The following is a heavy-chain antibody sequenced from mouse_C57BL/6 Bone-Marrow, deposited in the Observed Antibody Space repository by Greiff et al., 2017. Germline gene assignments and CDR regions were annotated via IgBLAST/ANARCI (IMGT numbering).Heavy chain of an antibody. D-gene: IGHD2-3*01. CDR1: GFSLTSYA. CDR3: ARKGWLLVTPYFDV. V-gene: IGHV2-9-1*01. Sequence: VKLQESGPGLVAPSQSLSITCTVSGFSLTSYAISWVRQPPGKGLEWLGVIWTGGGTNYNSALKSRLSISKDNSKSQVFLKMNSLQTDDTARYYCARKGWLLVTPYFDVWGTGTTVTVSS. J-gene: IGHJ1*03. CDR2: IWTGGGT.